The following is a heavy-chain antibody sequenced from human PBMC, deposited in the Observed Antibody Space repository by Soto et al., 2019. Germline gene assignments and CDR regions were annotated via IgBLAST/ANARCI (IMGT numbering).Heavy chain of an antibody. CDR3: ARPETYYDFWSGAQFDY. V-gene: IGHV1-69*13. CDR2: IIPIFGTA. J-gene: IGHJ4*02. D-gene: IGHD3-3*01. CDR1: GGTFSSYA. Sequence: SVKVSCKASGGTFSSYAISWVRQAPGQGLEWMGVIIPIFGTANYAQKFQGRVTITADESTSTAYMELSSLRSEDTAVYYCARPETYYDFWSGAQFDYWGQGTLVTVSS.